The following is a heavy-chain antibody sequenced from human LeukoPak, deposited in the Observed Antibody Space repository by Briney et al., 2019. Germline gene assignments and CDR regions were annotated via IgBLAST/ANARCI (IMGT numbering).Heavy chain of an antibody. CDR2: INPNSGGT. D-gene: IGHD5-24*01. CDR3: ARAVEMAPFVDY. V-gene: IGHV1-2*02. J-gene: IGHJ4*02. CDR1: GYTFTGYY. Sequence: ASVKVSCKASGYTFTGYYMHWVRQAPGQGLEWMGWINPNSGGTNYAQKFQGRVTMTRDTSISTAYMELSSLRSEDTAVYYCARAVEMAPFVDYWGQGTLVTVSS.